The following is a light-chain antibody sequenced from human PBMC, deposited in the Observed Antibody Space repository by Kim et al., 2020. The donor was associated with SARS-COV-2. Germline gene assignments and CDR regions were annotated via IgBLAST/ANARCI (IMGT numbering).Light chain of an antibody. CDR3: NSYTSSSSWV. J-gene: IGLJ3*02. CDR1: NYDVGGYDY. V-gene: IGLV2-14*03. CDR2: DVN. Sequence: QSALTQPASVSGSPGQSITISCTGSNYDVGGYDYVSWYQQYSGKAPKLMIYDVNKRPSGVSNRFSGSKSGYTASLTISGLQAEDEADYYCNSYTSSSSWVFGGGTQLTVL.